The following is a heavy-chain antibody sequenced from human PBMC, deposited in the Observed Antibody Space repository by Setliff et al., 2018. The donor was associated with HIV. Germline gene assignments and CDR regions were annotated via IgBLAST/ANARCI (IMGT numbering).Heavy chain of an antibody. Sequence: GGSLRLSCAVSGITFGNAWMSWVRQAPGKGLEWVGRIKSKADGGATDYAAPVKGRFSISRDDSRSTLYLQMNSLITEDTALYYCTTAVAQNWYGSGNENYWGQGTLVTVSS. V-gene: IGHV3-15*05. J-gene: IGHJ4*02. CDR2: IKSKADGGAT. D-gene: IGHD3-10*01. CDR1: GITFGNAW. CDR3: TTAVAQNWYGSGNENY.